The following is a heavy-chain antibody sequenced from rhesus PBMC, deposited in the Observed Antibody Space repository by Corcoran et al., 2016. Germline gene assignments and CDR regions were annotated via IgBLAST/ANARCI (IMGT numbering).Heavy chain of an antibody. CDR3: ASPDYGNSRGDSLDV. D-gene: IGHD4-35*01. Sequence: QVQLQESGPGLVKPSAALPLTCAGSGASIRSHYWSWLRQAPRTGLEWIGRIYGSGGSTDYNPSHKSRVTISIDTSKNQFSLKLSSVTAADTAVYYCASPDYGNSRGDSLDVWGRGVLVTVSS. CDR1: GASIRSHY. CDR2: IYGSGGST. V-gene: IGHV4S2*01. J-gene: IGHJ5-2*02.